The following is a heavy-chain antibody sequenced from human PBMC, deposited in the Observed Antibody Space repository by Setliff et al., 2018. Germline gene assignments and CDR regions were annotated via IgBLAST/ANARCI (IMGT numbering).Heavy chain of an antibody. CDR1: GGSISGVS. V-gene: IGHV4-4*08. CDR3: ARLNDYGDPRPYYYYMDV. D-gene: IGHD4-17*01. Sequence: KTSETLSLTCTVSGGSISGVSWSWIRQPPGKGLEWIGYSSTSGCTNCNPSLESRVTIAVDTSKNQVSLKLTSVTVADTAVYFCARLNDYGDPRPYYYYMDVWGKGTTVTVSS. J-gene: IGHJ6*03. CDR2: SSTSGCT.